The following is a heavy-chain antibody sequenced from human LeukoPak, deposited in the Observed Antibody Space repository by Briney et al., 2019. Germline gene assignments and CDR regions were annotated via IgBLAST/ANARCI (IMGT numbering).Heavy chain of an antibody. CDR2: INHSGST. CDR1: GGSFSGYY. V-gene: IGHV4-34*01. CDR3: ARGRRNWFDP. Sequence: SETLSLTCAVYGGSFSGYYWSWIRQPPGKGLEWIGEINHSGSTNYNPSLKSRVTISVDTSKNQFSLKLSPVTAADTAVYYCARGRRNWFDPWGQGTLVTVSS. J-gene: IGHJ5*02.